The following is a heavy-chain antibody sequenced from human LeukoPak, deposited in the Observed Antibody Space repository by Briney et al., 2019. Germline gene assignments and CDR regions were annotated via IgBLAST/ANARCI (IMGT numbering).Heavy chain of an antibody. D-gene: IGHD3-22*01. CDR3: ARWDSSGAYYYYGMDV. CDR1: GGSISSYY. CDR2: IYYSGST. J-gene: IGHJ6*02. V-gene: IGHV4-59*01. Sequence: SETLSLTCAVSGGSISSYYWSWIRQPPGKGLEWIGYIYYSGSTNYNLSLKSRVTISVDTSKNQFSLKLSSVTAADTAVYYCARWDSSGAYYYYGMDVWGQGTTVTVSS.